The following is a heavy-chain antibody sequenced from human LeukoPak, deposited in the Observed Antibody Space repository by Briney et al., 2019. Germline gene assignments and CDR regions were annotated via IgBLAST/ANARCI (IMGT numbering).Heavy chain of an antibody. CDR3: ARDRYFYDSAWAYYFDY. CDR1: RFTFSSYW. CDR2: INQDGSEK. D-gene: IGHD3-22*01. V-gene: IGHV3-7*05. J-gene: IGHJ4*02. Sequence: GGSLRLSCAASRFTFSSYWMSWVRRAPGKGLEWVANINQDGSEKYYVDSVKGRFTISRDNAKNSLYLQLNSLRAEDTAAYFCARDRYFYDSAWAYYFDYWGQGTLVTVSS.